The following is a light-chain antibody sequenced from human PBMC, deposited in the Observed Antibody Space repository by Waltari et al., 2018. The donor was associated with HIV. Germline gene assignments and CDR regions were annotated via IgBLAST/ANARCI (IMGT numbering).Light chain of an antibody. CDR3: YSTNIRGNSRL. J-gene: IGLJ2*01. CDR2: EDT. V-gene: IGLV3-10*03. Sequence: SSELPQPPSVSVSPGQTARITCPGDALPKEYAHWYQQRSGQAPVLVIYEDTKRPSGITERFSGATSGKMATLIISGAQVEDEDDYYCYSTNIRGNSRLFGGGTKQTVL. CDR1: ALPKEY.